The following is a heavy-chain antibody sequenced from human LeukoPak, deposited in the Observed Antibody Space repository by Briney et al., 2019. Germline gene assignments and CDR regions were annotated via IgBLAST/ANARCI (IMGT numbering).Heavy chain of an antibody. CDR1: GYTFTDFY. D-gene: IGHD1-1*01. Sequence: ASVKVSCKASGYTFTDFYLNWVRQAPGQGLDWMAWINPFTGATSYAQKFQGRVTLTWDTSISTAYMELSWLRSDDTAVYYCATATITHTRDPRGQGTQVTVSS. CDR3: ATATITHTRDP. V-gene: IGHV1-2*02. CDR2: INPFTGAT. J-gene: IGHJ5*02.